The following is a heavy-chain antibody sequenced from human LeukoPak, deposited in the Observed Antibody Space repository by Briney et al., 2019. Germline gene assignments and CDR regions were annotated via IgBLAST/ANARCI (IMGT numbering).Heavy chain of an antibody. V-gene: IGHV3-30*03. D-gene: IGHD5-18*01. CDR2: ISHNGIKE. Sequence: GGSLRLSCVASGFAFSNYGIHWARQAPGKGLEWVAVISHNGIKEDYSESVKGRFTISRENSKSTLYLQLNSLSAEDTAVYYCAREHTSIIWGQGTLVTVSS. J-gene: IGHJ4*02. CDR3: AREHTSII. CDR1: GFAFSNYG.